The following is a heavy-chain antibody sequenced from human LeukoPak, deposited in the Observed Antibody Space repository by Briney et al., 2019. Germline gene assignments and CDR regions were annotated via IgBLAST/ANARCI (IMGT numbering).Heavy chain of an antibody. V-gene: IGHV3-23*01. CDR1: GFAFSSYA. J-gene: IGHJ4*02. CDR2: ISGTSGST. D-gene: IGHD2/OR15-2a*01. CDR3: ANTYYFNTHTYYPEFGY. Sequence: PGGSLRLSCAASGFAFSSYAMSWVRQAPGKGLEWVSAISGTSGSTYYADSVKGRFTISRDNSNHTLYLQMNSLRAEDTALYYCANTYYFNTHTYYPEFGYWGQGTLVTVSS.